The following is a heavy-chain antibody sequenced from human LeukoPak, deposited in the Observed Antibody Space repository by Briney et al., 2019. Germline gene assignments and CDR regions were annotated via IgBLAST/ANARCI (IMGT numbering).Heavy chain of an antibody. V-gene: IGHV3-33*01. D-gene: IGHD1-7*01. CDR3: ARDGTGSGFDY. CDR1: GFSFSSYG. CDR2: IWYDGSNK. J-gene: IGHJ4*02. Sequence: GGSLRLSCAASGFSFSSYGMHWVRQAPGKGLEWVAVIWYDGSNKYYADSVKGRYTISRDNSKNTLYLQMNSLRAEDTAVYYCARDGTGSGFDYWGQGTLVTVSS.